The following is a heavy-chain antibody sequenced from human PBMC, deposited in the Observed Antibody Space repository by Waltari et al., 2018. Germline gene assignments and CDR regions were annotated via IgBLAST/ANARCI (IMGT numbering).Heavy chain of an antibody. CDR3: ARPRSSWASYFDY. CDR1: GGSLSSSSYY. D-gene: IGHD6-13*01. CDR2: IYYSGST. J-gene: IGHJ4*02. V-gene: IGHV4-39*01. Sequence: QLQLQESGPGLVKPSETLSLTCTVSGGSLSSSSYYWGWIRQPPGKGLEWIGSIYYSGSTYYNPSLKSRVTISVDTSKNQFSLKLSSVTAADTAVYYCARPRSSWASYFDYWGQGTLVTVSS.